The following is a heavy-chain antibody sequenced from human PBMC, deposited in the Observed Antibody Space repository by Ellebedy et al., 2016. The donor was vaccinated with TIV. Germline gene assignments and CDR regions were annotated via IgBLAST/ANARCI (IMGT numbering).Heavy chain of an antibody. D-gene: IGHD3-10*02. Sequence: AASVKVSCKASGYAFTSSDINWVRQAPGQGLEWMGWINPNSGNTGYAQKFQGRVTMTRDNSISTAYMELSSLTSEDTAVYYCARDFEFMIYVNGGEYYHYALDVWGQGITVTVAS. CDR3: ARDFEFMIYVNGGEYYHYALDV. CDR1: GYAFTSSD. J-gene: IGHJ6*02. CDR2: INPNSGNT. V-gene: IGHV1-8*01.